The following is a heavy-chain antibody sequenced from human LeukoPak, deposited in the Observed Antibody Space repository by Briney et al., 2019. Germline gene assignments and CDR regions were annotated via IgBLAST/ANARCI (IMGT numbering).Heavy chain of an antibody. CDR3: ARTTTVTNPYDY. D-gene: IGHD4-17*01. CDR2: ISAYNGNT. J-gene: IGHJ4*02. V-gene: IGHV1-18*01. CDR1: GYTFTTYG. Sequence: ASVKVSCKASGYTFTTYGISWVRQAPGQGLEWMGWISAYNGNTNYAQKLQGRVTMTTDTSTSTAYMELRSLRSDDTAVYYCARTTTVTNPYDYWGQGTLVTVSS.